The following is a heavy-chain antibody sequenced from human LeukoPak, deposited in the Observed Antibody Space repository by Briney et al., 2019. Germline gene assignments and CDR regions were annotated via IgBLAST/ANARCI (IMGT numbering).Heavy chain of an antibody. Sequence: ASVKVSCKASGYTFTSYDFNWVGQATGQGLAWMGWMNTNSGNTGYPQKFQGRVTMTRNTSISTAYMELSSLRSEDTAVYYCARGPFGGDAFDIWGQGTMVTVSS. CDR2: MNTNSGNT. V-gene: IGHV1-8*01. J-gene: IGHJ3*02. D-gene: IGHD3-10*01. CDR1: GYTFTSYD. CDR3: ARGPFGGDAFDI.